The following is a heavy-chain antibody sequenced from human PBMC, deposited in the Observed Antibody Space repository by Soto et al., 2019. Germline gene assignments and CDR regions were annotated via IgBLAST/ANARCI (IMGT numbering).Heavy chain of an antibody. Sequence: SETLSLTCTVSGGSISSSRYYWGWIRQPPGMGLESIGTISYSGNTYYNPSLKSRVFVSLDTSKNQFSLRLRSVTAAETAVYYCAALTSWQQQLVDPWGQGTLVTVSS. J-gene: IGHJ5*02. CDR1: GGSISSSRYY. CDR2: ISYSGNT. D-gene: IGHD6-13*01. CDR3: AALTSWQQQLVDP. V-gene: IGHV4-39*01.